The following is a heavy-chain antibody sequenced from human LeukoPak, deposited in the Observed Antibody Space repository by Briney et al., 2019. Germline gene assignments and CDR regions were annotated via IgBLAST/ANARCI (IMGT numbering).Heavy chain of an antibody. CDR2: ISGSGGST. CDR3: ARGLRFSSSSPFDY. Sequence: GGSLRLSCAASGFTFSSYAMSWVRQAPGKGLEWVSAISGSGGSTYYADSVKGRFTISRDNSKNTLYLQMNSLRAEDTAGYYCARGLRFSSSSPFDYWGQGTLVTVSS. J-gene: IGHJ4*02. D-gene: IGHD6-6*01. CDR1: GFTFSSYA. V-gene: IGHV3-23*01.